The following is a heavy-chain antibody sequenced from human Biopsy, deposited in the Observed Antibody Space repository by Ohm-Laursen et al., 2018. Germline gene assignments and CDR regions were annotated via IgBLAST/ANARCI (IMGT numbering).Heavy chain of an antibody. Sequence: ASVTVSCKASGDTFTTSAISWVRPVPGQGLDWMGRIIPILGTVDYGQNFQGRVTIRADTSTTFLELTSLRYDDTAVYYCARDDAVTVIRGLYYWGQGALVTVSS. CDR1: GDTFTTSA. V-gene: IGHV1-69*04. J-gene: IGHJ4*02. CDR3: ARDDAVTVIRGLYY. CDR2: IIPILGTV. D-gene: IGHD2-21*02.